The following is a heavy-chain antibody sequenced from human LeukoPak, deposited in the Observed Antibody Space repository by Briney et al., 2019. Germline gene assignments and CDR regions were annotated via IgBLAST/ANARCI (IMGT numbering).Heavy chain of an antibody. CDR1: VGSVRSYY. J-gene: IGHJ4*02. Sequence: SETLSLTCTVAVGSVRSYYWSCIRQSPGKGLEWIGYIYNTGSTNYNPSLKSRVTISVDTSKNQFSLKLSSVTAADTAVYYCAGEVVYYCKGPYCYARLFDFWGQGTLVTVSS. CDR2: IYNTGST. D-gene: IGHD2/OR15-2a*01. V-gene: IGHV4-59*02. CDR3: AGEVVYYCKGPYCYARLFDF.